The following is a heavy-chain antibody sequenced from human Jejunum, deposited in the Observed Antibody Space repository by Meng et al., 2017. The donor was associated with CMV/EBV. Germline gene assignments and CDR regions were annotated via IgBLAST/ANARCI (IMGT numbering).Heavy chain of an antibody. CDR3: VVCSVGSCSDSFDF. J-gene: IGHJ4*02. CDR1: GYTFTDNS. D-gene: IGHD2-15*01. CDR2: INPKFGGT. Sequence: KASGYTFTDNSIHWVRQAPGQGLEWVGWINPKFGGTTFAQNFQGRVTMTRDTSISTAYMELISLRSDDTAVYYCVVCSVGSCSDSFDFWGQGTLVTVSS. V-gene: IGHV1-2*02.